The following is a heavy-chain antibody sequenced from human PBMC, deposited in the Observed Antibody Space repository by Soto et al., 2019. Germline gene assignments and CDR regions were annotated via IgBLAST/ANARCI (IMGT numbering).Heavy chain of an antibody. V-gene: IGHV3-30-3*01. CDR1: GFTFSSYA. Sequence: PGGSLRLSCAASGFTFSSYAMHWVRQAPGKGLEWVAVISYDGSNKYYADSVKGRFTISRDNSKNTLYLQMNSLRAEDTAVYYCARDRDGYNRLDYWGQGTLVTVSS. CDR3: ARDRDGYNRLDY. J-gene: IGHJ4*02. CDR2: ISYDGSNK. D-gene: IGHD5-12*01.